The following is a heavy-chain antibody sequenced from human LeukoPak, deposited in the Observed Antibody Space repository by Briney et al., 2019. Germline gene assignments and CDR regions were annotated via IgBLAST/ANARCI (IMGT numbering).Heavy chain of an antibody. Sequence: SVKVSCKASGGTFSSYAISWVRQAPGQGLEWMGGIIPIFGTANYAQKFQGRVTITTDESTSTAYMELSSLRSEDTAVYYCAIPLMGYYDSSGVDYWGQGTLVTVSS. CDR2: IIPIFGTA. J-gene: IGHJ4*02. D-gene: IGHD3-22*01. V-gene: IGHV1-69*05. CDR1: GGTFSSYA. CDR3: AIPLMGYYDSSGVDY.